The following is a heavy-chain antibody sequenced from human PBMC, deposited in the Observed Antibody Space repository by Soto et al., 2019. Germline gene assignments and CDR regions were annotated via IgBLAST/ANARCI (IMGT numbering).Heavy chain of an antibody. CDR3: ARFEMGTGIAARSFWFDP. CDR1: GFTFSSYS. Sequence: GGSLRLSCAASGFTFSSYSMNWVRQAPGKGLEWVSSISSSSSYIYYADSVKGRFTISRDNAKNSLYLQMNSLRAEDTAVYYCARFEMGTGIAARSFWFDPWGQGTLVTVSS. V-gene: IGHV3-21*01. CDR2: ISSSSSYI. D-gene: IGHD6-6*01. J-gene: IGHJ5*02.